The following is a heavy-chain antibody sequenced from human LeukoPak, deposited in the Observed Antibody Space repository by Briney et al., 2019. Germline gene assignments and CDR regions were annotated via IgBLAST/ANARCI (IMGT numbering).Heavy chain of an antibody. V-gene: IGHV3-48*02. CDR2: ISSSSNTI. Sequence: GGSLRLSCSASGFTFSSNSMNWVSQAPGKGLEWVSYISSSSNTIYYADSVRGRFTISRDNAKNSLYLQMNSLRDEDTAVYYCARSYSSGWYDAFDIWGQGTLVTVSS. CDR3: ARSYSSGWYDAFDI. J-gene: IGHJ3*02. CDR1: GFTFSSNS. D-gene: IGHD6-19*01.